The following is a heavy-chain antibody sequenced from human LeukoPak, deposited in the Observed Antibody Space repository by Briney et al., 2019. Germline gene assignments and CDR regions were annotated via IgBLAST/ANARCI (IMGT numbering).Heavy chain of an antibody. Sequence: ASVKVSCKASGYTFTDYYIHWVRQAPGQGLEWMGWINSNNSGTHYAQKFQGRVTMTRDTSISTAYMELSRVRSDDTAVYCTRGRFSSGWNLLGYWGQGSLVVVSS. D-gene: IGHD6-19*01. V-gene: IGHV1-2*02. CDR2: INSNNSGT. CDR3: RGRFSSGWNLLGY. CDR1: GYTFTDYY. J-gene: IGHJ4*02.